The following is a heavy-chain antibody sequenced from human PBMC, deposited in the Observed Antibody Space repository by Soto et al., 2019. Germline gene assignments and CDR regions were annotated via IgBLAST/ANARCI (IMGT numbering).Heavy chain of an antibody. D-gene: IGHD3-3*01. J-gene: IGHJ5*02. CDR3: ARGGLRFLEWLPPTEFDP. V-gene: IGHV4-59*01. Sequence: QVQLQESGPGLVKPSETLSLTCTVSGGAISSYYWSWIRQPPGKGLEWIGYIYYSGSTNYNPSLKRRVTIAVDTSKNQFSLKLSSVTAADTAVYYCARGGLRFLEWLPPTEFDPWGQGTLVTVSS. CDR2: IYYSGST. CDR1: GGAISSYY.